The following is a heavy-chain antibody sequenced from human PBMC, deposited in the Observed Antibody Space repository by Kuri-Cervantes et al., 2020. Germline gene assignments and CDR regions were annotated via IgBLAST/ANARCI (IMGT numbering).Heavy chain of an antibody. CDR2: IYNSGST. CDR3: AREVGSGGSCYSDY. V-gene: IGHV4-38-2*02. J-gene: IGHJ4*02. D-gene: IGHD2-15*01. CDR1: GYSISSGYY. Sequence: GSLRLSCAVSGYSISSGYYWGWIRHPPGKGLEWIGSIYNSGSTYYNPSLKSRVTISVDTSKNQFSLKLSSVTASDTAVYYCAREVGSGGSCYSDYWGQGTLVTVSS.